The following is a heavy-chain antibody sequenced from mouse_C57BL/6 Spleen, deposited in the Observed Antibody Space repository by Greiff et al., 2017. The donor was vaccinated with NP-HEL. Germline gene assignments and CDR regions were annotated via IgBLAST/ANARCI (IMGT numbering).Heavy chain of an antibody. J-gene: IGHJ1*03. Sequence: EVKLVESGGGLVKPGGSLKLSCAASGFTFSSYTMSWVRQTPEKRLEWVATISGGGGNTYYPDSVKGRFTISRDNAKNTLYLQMSSLRSEDTALYYWARQEGDYYGSSPYWYFDVWGTGTTGTVSS. D-gene: IGHD1-1*01. CDR2: ISGGGGNT. V-gene: IGHV5-9*01. CDR3: ARQEGDYYGSSPYWYFDV. CDR1: GFTFSSYT.